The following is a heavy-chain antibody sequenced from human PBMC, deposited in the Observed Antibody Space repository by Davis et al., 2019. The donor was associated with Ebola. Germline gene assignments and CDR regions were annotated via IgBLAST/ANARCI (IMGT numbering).Heavy chain of an antibody. CDR3: ARDSPNIAVARAFDI. V-gene: IGHV4-59*01. CDR2: IYYSGST. CDR1: GGSISSYY. D-gene: IGHD6-19*01. Sequence: PSETLSLTCTVSGGSISSYYWSWIRQPPGKGLEWIGYIYYSGSTNYNPSLKSRVTISVDTSKNQFSLKLSSVTAADTAVYYCARDSPNIAVARAFDIWGQGTMVTVSS. J-gene: IGHJ3*02.